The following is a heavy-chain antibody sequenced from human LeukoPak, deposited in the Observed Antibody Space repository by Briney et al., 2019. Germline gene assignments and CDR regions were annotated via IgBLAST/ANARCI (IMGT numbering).Heavy chain of an antibody. CDR3: ACAAAAAGTSEGL. Sequence: SVKVSCKASGGTFSSYAISWVRQAPGQGLEWMGGTIPIFGTANYAQKFQGRVTITTDESTSTAYMELSSLRSEDTAVYYCACAAAAAGTSEGLWGQGTLVTVSS. V-gene: IGHV1-69*05. CDR2: TIPIFGTA. CDR1: GGTFSSYA. D-gene: IGHD6-13*01. J-gene: IGHJ4*02.